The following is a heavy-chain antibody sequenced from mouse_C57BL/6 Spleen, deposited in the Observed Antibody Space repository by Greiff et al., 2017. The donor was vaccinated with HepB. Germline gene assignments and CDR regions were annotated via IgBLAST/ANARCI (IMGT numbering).Heavy chain of an antibody. J-gene: IGHJ3*01. D-gene: IGHD2-2*01. V-gene: IGHV1-69*01. CDR1: GYTFTSYW. CDR3: ARPYGYDVAFAY. CDR2: IDPSDSYT. Sequence: QVQLQQPGAELVMPGASVKLSCKASGYTFTSYWMHWVKQRPGQGLEWIGEIDPSDSYTNYNQKFKGKSTLTVDKSSSTAYMQLSSLTSEDSAVYYCARPYGYDVAFAYWGQGTLVTVSA.